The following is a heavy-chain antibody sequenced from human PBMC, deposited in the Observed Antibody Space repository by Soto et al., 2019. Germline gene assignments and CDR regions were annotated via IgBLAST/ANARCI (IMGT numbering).Heavy chain of an antibody. D-gene: IGHD5-18*01. CDR1: GGSISSYY. CDR2: IYYSGST. V-gene: IGHV4-59*08. CDR3: ARHDWGYTYGQFYLDY. Sequence: SETLSLTCTVSGGSISSYYWNWIRQPPGKGLEWIGYIYYSGSTNYNPSLKSRVTISVDTSKNQFSLKLSSVTAADTAVYYCARHDWGYTYGQFYLDYWGQGTLVTVSS. J-gene: IGHJ4*02.